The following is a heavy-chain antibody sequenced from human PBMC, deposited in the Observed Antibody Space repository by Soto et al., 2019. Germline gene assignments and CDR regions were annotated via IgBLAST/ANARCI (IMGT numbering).Heavy chain of an antibody. CDR3: ARTITGYFWAGAY. CDR2: IGGSGTNT. CDR1: GFTFNMYA. V-gene: IGHV3-23*01. Sequence: GGSLRLSCAASGFTFNMYAMSWVRQAPGKGLEWVSGIGGSGTNTYYADFVKGRFTISRDNSKNTLYLQMDSLRAEDAAIYYCARTITGYFWAGAYWGQGTLVTVSS. D-gene: IGHD1-1*01. J-gene: IGHJ4*02.